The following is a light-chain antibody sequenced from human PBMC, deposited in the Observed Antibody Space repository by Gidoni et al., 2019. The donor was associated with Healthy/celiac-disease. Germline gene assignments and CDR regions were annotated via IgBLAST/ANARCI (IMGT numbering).Light chain of an antibody. J-gene: IGKJ5*01. CDR2: DAS. CDR3: QQFNSYSIT. Sequence: AIQLTQSPSSLSASVGDRVTITCRASQGISSALAWYQQKPGKAPKLLIYDASILESGVPSRFSGSGSGTDFTLTISSLQPEDFATYYCQQFNSYSITFGQGTRLEIK. V-gene: IGKV1-13*02. CDR1: QGISSA.